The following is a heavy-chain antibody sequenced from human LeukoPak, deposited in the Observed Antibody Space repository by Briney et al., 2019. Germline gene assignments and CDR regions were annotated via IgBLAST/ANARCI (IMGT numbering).Heavy chain of an antibody. CDR1: GGSISSGGYS. D-gene: IGHD4-17*01. V-gene: IGHV4-30-2*01. CDR2: IYHSGST. Sequence: SQTLSLTCAVSGGSISSGGYSWSWIRQPPGKGLEWIGYIYHSGSTYYNPSLKSRVTISVDRSKNQFSLKLSSVTAADTAVYYCARSQSYGDSPLDFDYWGQGTLVTVSS. CDR3: ARSQSYGDSPLDFDY. J-gene: IGHJ4*02.